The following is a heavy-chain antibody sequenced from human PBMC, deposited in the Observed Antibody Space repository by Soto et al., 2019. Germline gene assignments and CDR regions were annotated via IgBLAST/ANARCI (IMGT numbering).Heavy chain of an antibody. CDR1: GFSFRTYA. V-gene: IGHV3-23*01. CDR3: AKDPCSSWYCKYFEY. CDR2: ISAHDGST. D-gene: IGHD6-13*01. J-gene: IGHJ4*02. Sequence: EVQLLESGGGLVQAGESLRLSCVGSGFSFRTYAMNWVRQSPGKGLEWVSGISAHDGSTLYADSVRSRFTISRDNSKNTLYLQMNSLRAEETAVYYCAKDPCSSWYCKYFEYWGQGTQVTVSS.